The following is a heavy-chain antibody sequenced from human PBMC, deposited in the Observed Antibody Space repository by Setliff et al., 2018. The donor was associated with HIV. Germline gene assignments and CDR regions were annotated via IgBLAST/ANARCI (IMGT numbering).Heavy chain of an antibody. J-gene: IGHJ5*02. V-gene: IGHV3-30*02. CDR1: GFTFSSYG. D-gene: IGHD4-17*01. CDR2: IRCDGSNE. Sequence: GGSLRLSCAASGFTFSSYGMHWVRQAPGKGLEWVAFIRCDGSNEYYADSVKGRFTISRDNSKNTLYLQINSLRAEDTALYYCAKDFHYCGDVSWFDPWGQGTLGSV. CDR3: AKDFHYCGDVSWFDP.